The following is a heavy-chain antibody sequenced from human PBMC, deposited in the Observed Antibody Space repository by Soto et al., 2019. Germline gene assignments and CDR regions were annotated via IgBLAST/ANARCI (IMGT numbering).Heavy chain of an antibody. V-gene: IGHV1-46*01. D-gene: IGHD3-22*01. CDR2: ISPSNGQT. CDR3: ARMFQYDTSGYIGILGGFDV. J-gene: IGHJ3*01. CDR1: GYSFINYH. Sequence: ASVKVSCKASGYSFINYHIIWVRQAPGQGLQRVGTISPSNGQTSLAQKFQGRVTMTRDTSTKVAYLELRSLKPEDTGVYYCARMFQYDTSGYIGILGGFDVWG.